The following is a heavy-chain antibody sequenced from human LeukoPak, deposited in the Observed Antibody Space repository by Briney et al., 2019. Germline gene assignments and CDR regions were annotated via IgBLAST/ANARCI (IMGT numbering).Heavy chain of an antibody. CDR3: ASGPHYNILTGFYKVRSHLDY. CDR2: MRYDGSNT. CDR1: GFTFSSYA. Sequence: PGGSLRLSCAASGFTFSSYAMSWVRQAPGKGLEWLAFMRYDGSNTHYADSVKGRFTISRDNSKNTLFLQMNSLRTEDTALYYCASGPHYNILTGFYKVRSHLDYWGQGTLVTVSS. V-gene: IGHV3-30*02. J-gene: IGHJ4*02. D-gene: IGHD3-9*01.